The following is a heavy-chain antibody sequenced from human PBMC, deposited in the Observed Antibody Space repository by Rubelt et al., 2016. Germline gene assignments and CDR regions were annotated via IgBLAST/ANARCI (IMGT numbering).Heavy chain of an antibody. CDR1: GYRFSMYW. CDR3: ARIPGSGSSEINWFDP. D-gene: IGHD3-10*01. V-gene: IGHV5-10-1*03. Sequence: EVQLVQSGAEVKKPGESLRISCQGSGYRFSMYWISWVRQMPGKGLEWMGRIDPSDSHTDYSPSFQGHVTISAYKSINTAYLQWSSLKASDTAMYYCARIPGSGSSEINWFDPWGQGTLVTVSS. CDR2: IDPSDSHT. J-gene: IGHJ5*02.